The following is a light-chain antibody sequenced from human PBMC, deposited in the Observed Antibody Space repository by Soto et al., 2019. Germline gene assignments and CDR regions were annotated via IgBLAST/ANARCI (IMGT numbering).Light chain of an antibody. V-gene: IGLV1-44*01. CDR2: GNN. J-gene: IGLJ1*01. CDR1: SSNIGSNT. CDR3: ATWDDSLNGYV. Sequence: QSVLTQPPSASGTPGQRVTTSCSGSSSNIGSNTVIWYQQLPGTAPNLLIFGNNQRPSGVPDRFSGSKSGTSASLAISGLQSEDEADYYCATWDDSLNGYVSGTGTKVTVL.